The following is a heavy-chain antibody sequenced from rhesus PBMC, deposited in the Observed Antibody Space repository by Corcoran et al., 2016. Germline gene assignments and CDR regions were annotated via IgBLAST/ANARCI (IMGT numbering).Heavy chain of an antibody. D-gene: IGHD6-31*01. Sequence: QVQLQESGPGVVKPSETLSLTCAVSGGSISDSYRWSWIRQPPGTGLEWIGYIYSSSTTTTYNPSLKCRVTISKDTSKSQFSVKLSSVTASDTAVYYCARGGGIAAFDYWGQGVLVTVSS. CDR2: IYSSSTTT. V-gene: IGHV4S10*01. J-gene: IGHJ4*01. CDR1: GGSISDSYR. CDR3: ARGGGIAAFDY.